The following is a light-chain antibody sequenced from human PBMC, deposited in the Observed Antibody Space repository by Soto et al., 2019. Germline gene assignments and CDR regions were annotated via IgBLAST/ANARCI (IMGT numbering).Light chain of an antibody. J-gene: IGLJ1*01. CDR3: SSYAGNNNV. CDR2: EVS. Sequence: QSVLTQPPSASGSPGQSVTISCSGTSSDVGGYNYVSWYQQHPGKATKLMIYEVSKRPSGVPDRFSGSKSGNTASLTVSGLQAEDEADYYCSSYAGNNNVFGSGTKLTVL. V-gene: IGLV2-8*01. CDR1: SSDVGGYNY.